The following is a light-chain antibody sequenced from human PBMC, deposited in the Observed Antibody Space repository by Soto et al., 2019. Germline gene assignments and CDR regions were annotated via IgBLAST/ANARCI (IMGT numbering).Light chain of an antibody. V-gene: IGKV1-5*03. CDR2: KAS. CDR3: QRYNNWPLT. Sequence: DIQMTQSPSTLSGSVGDRVTITCRASQTISSWLARYQQKPGKAPKLLIYKASTLKSGVPSRFSGSGSGTEFTLTINSLQSEDFAVYYCQRYNNWPLTFGGGTKVDIK. J-gene: IGKJ4*01. CDR1: QTISSW.